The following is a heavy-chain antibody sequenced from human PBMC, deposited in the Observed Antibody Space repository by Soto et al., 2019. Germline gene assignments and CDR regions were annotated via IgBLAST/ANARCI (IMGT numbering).Heavy chain of an antibody. CDR1: GYTFTSYG. J-gene: IGHJ6*03. V-gene: IGHV1-18*01. CDR3: AREDYDFWSDVYYYYMDV. CDR2: ISAYNGNT. Sequence: ASVKVSCKASGYTFTSYGISWVRQAPGQGLEWMGWISAYNGNTNYAQKLQGRVTMTTDTSTSTAYMELRSLRSDDTAVYYCAREDYDFWSDVYYYYMDVWGKGTTVTVSS. D-gene: IGHD3-3*01.